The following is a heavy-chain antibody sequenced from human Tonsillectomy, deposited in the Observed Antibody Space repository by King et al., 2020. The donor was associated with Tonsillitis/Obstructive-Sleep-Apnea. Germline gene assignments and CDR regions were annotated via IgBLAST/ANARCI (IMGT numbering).Heavy chain of an antibody. Sequence: VQLVESGAEVKKPGASVTVXXKAXXYXFISXXIIWVRQAPGQGLEWMGWISGYNGDTNYAQNLQGRVTMTTDTSTSTAYMEMRRLRSDDTAVYYCARVSAFAWELLPVDPWGQXTLVTVSS. J-gene: IGHJ5*02. CDR2: ISGYNGDT. V-gene: IGHV1-18*01. CDR3: ARVSAFAWELLPVDP. D-gene: IGHD1-26*01. CDR1: XYXFISXX.